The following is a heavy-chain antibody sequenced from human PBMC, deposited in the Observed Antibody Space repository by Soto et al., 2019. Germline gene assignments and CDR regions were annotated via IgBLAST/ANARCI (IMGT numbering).Heavy chain of an antibody. V-gene: IGHV6-1*01. D-gene: IGHD3-10*01. J-gene: IGHJ3*01. CDR3: ARGNALDV. CDR1: GDSVSSDITS. Sequence: SQTLSLTCAISGDSVSSDITSWNRIRQSPSRGLEWLGRTYYRSKWSHDYAASVKSRITINPDTSKNQFSLELNSMTPEDTAVYYCARGNALDVWGQGTVVTVSS. CDR2: TYYRSKWSH.